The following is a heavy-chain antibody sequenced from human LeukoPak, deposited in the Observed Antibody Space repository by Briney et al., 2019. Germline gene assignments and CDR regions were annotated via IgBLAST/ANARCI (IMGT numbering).Heavy chain of an antibody. D-gene: IGHD3-10*01. CDR1: GFTFSSYA. Sequence: GGSLRLSCAASGFTFSSYAMSWVRQAPGKGLEWVSTISGSGGSTYYADSVKGRFTISRDNSKNTLYLQMHSLRAEDTAVYRCAKDRGSVSLVRGVMGYWGQGTLVTVSS. CDR2: ISGSGGST. V-gene: IGHV3-23*01. CDR3: AKDRGSVSLVRGVMGY. J-gene: IGHJ4*02.